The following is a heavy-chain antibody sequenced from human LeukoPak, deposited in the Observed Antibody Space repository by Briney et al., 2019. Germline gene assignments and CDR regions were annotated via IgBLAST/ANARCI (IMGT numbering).Heavy chain of an antibody. CDR2: LRPDGSDK. J-gene: IGHJ5*02. D-gene: IGHD3-3*01. CDR3: ASDAYDDASES. V-gene: IGHV3-7*04. Sequence: GVSLRLSCTGSGFTFSDYWMTWARQAPGKGLEWVANLRPDGSDKYYVDSVKGRFTISRDNAKKLVYLQMNSLRAEDTAVYYCASDAYDDASESWGQGTLVTVSS. CDR1: GFTFSDYW.